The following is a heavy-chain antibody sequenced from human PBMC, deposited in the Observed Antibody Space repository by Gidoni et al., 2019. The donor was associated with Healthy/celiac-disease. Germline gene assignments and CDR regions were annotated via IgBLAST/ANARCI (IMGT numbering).Heavy chain of an antibody. CDR1: GIPFSSDL. J-gene: IGHJ4*02. CDR2: IKQDGSEK. V-gene: IGHV3-7*04. D-gene: IGHD6-13*01. Sequence: ERLVESGGRLVQPGGSVRLSGAACGIPFSSDLMSWVRQAPGKGLGSVANIKQDGSEKYYVDSVKGRFTISRDNAKNSLYLQMTSLRAEDTAVYYCARAGYSSSWYNYWGQGTLVTVSS. CDR3: ARAGYSSSWYNY.